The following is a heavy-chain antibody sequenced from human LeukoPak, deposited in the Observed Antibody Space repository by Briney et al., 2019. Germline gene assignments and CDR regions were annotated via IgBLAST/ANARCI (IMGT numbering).Heavy chain of an antibody. CDR2: ISSSGSTI. J-gene: IGHJ3*02. Sequence: GGSLRLSCAASGFTFSSYEMNWVRQAPGKGLEWVSYISSSGSTIYYADSVKGRFTISRDNAKNSLYLQMNSLRAEDTAVYYCARDRQGQWLILSGDAFDIWGQGTMVTVSS. CDR3: ARDRQGQWLILSGDAFDI. CDR1: GFTFSSYE. D-gene: IGHD6-19*01. V-gene: IGHV3-48*03.